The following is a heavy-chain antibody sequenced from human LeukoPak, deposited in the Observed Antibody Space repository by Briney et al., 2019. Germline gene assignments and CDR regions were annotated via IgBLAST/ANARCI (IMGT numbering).Heavy chain of an antibody. Sequence: QPGGSLRLSCAAAGFTFSSYAMSWVRQAPGKGLEWVSAISGNGGSTYYADSVTGRFTISRDNSKNTLYLQMNSLRAEDTAVYYCAKDGLRYFDWLLSTYWGQGTLVTVSS. V-gene: IGHV3-23*01. CDR2: ISGNGGST. CDR1: GFTFSSYA. J-gene: IGHJ4*02. D-gene: IGHD3-9*01. CDR3: AKDGLRYFDWLLSTY.